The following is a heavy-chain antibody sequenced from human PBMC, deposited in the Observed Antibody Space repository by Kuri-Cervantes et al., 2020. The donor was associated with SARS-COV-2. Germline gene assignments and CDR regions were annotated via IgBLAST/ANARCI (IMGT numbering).Heavy chain of an antibody. Sequence: ASVKVSCKASGYTFITYGVSWVRQAPGQGLEWMAWISASNGDTRYAQKFQDRVTMTTDTSTTTAYMELSSLRSEDTAVYYCARGRYGDGSWGQGTLVTVSS. V-gene: IGHV1-18*01. D-gene: IGHD4-17*01. CDR3: ARGRYGDGS. CDR1: GYTFITYG. CDR2: ISASNGDT. J-gene: IGHJ5*02.